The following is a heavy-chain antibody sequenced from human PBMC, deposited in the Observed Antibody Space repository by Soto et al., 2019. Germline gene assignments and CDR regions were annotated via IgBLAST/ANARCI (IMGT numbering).Heavy chain of an antibody. V-gene: IGHV3-11*05. Sequence: QVQLVESGGGLVKPGGSLRLSCAASGFTFSDYYMSWIRQAPGKGLEWVSYISSSSSYTNYADSVKGRFTISRDNAKNSRYLQMNSLRAEDTGVYYCARDAPRRYFDYWGQGTLVTVSS. J-gene: IGHJ4*02. CDR3: ARDAPRRYFDY. CDR2: ISSSSSYT. CDR1: GFTFSDYY.